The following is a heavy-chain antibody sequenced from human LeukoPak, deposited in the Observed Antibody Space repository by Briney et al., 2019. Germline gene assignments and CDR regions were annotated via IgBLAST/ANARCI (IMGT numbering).Heavy chain of an antibody. J-gene: IGHJ6*03. V-gene: IGHV7-4-1*02. CDR3: ARDWGSARPYYMDV. D-gene: IGHD7-27*01. CDR2: INTNTGNP. Sequence: ASVKLSCKASGYTFTSYAMNWVRQAPGQGLEWMGWINTNTGNPTYAQGFTGRFVFALDTSLSTAYLQISSLKAEDTAVYYCARDWGSARPYYMDVWGKGTTVTVSS. CDR1: GYTFTSYA.